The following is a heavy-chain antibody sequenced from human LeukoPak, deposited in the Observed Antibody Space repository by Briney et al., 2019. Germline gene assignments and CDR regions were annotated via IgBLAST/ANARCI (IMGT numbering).Heavy chain of an antibody. CDR1: GYTFTGYY. D-gene: IGHD2-15*01. CDR2: INPNSGGT. Sequence: GASVKVSCKASGYTFTGYYMHWVRQAPGQGLEWMGWINPNSGGTNYAQKFQGRVTMTRDTSISTAYMELSRLRSDDTAVYYCARYCSGGGCYDKEDYWGQGTLVTVSS. CDR3: ARYCSGGGCYDKEDY. J-gene: IGHJ4*02. V-gene: IGHV1-2*02.